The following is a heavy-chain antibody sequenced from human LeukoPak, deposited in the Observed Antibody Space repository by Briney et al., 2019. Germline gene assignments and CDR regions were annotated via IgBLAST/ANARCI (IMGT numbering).Heavy chain of an antibody. CDR2: IYYSGST. Sequence: SETLSLTCTVSGGSISSYYRSWIRQPPGKGLEWIGYIYYSGSTNYNPSLKSRVTISVDTSKNQFSLKLSSVTAADTAVYYCAKGRLRSHSLDYWGQGTLVTVSS. V-gene: IGHV4-59*01. CDR3: AKGRLRSHSLDY. J-gene: IGHJ4*02. CDR1: GGSISSYY. D-gene: IGHD5-12*01.